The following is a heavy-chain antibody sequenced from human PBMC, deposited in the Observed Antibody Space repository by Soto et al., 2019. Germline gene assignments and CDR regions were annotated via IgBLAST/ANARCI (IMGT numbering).Heavy chain of an antibody. J-gene: IGHJ3*01. D-gene: IGHD2-8*01. V-gene: IGHV3-23*01. CDR1: GFTFNNYS. CDR3: AKVRLTDYLRYAPHL. CDR2: ISPNGDST. Sequence: GGSLILSCAASGFTFNNYSMNWVRQAPGRGLEWVSIISPNGDSTYYADSVKGRFTISRDNSQNTVFLQMNSLRAEDTAIYFCAKVRLTDYLRYAPHLWGQGTLVTVSS.